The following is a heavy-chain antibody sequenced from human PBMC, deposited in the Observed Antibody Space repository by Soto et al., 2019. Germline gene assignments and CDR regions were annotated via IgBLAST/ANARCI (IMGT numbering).Heavy chain of an antibody. CDR2: IYSGGST. CDR1: GFTVSSNY. J-gene: IGHJ6*02. V-gene: IGHV3-66*01. Sequence: PGGSLRLSCAASGFTVSSNYMSWVRQAPGKGLEWVSVIYSGGSTYYADSVKGRFTISRDNSKNTLYLQMNSLRAEDTAVYYCARATIFGVVRDYYYYGMDVWGQGTTVTVSS. D-gene: IGHD3-3*01. CDR3: ARATIFGVVRDYYYYGMDV.